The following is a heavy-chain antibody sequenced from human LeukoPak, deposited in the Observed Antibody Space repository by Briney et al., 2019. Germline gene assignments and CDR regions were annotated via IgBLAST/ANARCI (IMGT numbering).Heavy chain of an antibody. J-gene: IGHJ1*01. CDR2: INGAGSST. CDR3: ARDLFFSDAGYSSGWRAEYFHH. V-gene: IGHV3-74*01. CDR1: GFTFSSYW. Sequence: GGSLRLSCAASGFTFSSYWMHWVRQAPGKGLVWVSRINGAGSSTSYADSVKGRFTVSRDNAKNTLNLQMNSLRAEDTAVYYCARDLFFSDAGYSSGWRAEYFHHWGQGTLVTVSS. D-gene: IGHD6-19*01.